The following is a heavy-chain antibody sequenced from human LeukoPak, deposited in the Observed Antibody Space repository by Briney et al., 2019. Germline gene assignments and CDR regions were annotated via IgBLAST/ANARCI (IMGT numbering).Heavy chain of an antibody. Sequence: PGGSLRPSCAVSGFTVSDTHMSWVRQAPGEGLEWVSAMYTGGTTYYADSVTGRFTVSRDTSRNTLFLHMNSLRAEDTAVYYCAKDEATSGGGLASWGQGTLVIVSS. D-gene: IGHD3-16*01. CDR3: AKDEATSGGGLAS. V-gene: IGHV3-53*01. CDR1: GFTVSDTH. J-gene: IGHJ5*01. CDR2: MYTGGTT.